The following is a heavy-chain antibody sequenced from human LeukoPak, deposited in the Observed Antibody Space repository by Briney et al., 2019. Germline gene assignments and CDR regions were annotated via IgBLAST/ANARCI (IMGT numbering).Heavy chain of an antibody. CDR3: ARVTLDAFDI. CDR1: GGTFSSYT. D-gene: IGHD3-16*01. J-gene: IGHJ3*02. V-gene: IGHV1-69*05. Sequence: GASVKVSCKASGGTFSSYTITWVRQAPGQGLEWMGGIIPIFGTANYAQKFQGRVTMTRNTSISTAYMELSSLRSEDTAVYYCARVTLDAFDIWGQGTMVTVSS. CDR2: IIPIFGTA.